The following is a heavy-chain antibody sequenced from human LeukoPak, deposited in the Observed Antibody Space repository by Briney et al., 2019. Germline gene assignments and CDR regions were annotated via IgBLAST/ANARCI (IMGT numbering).Heavy chain of an antibody. J-gene: IGHJ4*02. D-gene: IGHD2-15*01. V-gene: IGHV4-39*07. CDR3: ARAYCSGSSCDSFDY. CDR1: GASISSSNYY. Sequence: PSETLSLTCTVSGASISSSNYYWGWIRQPPGKGLEWIGSIFYSGNTYYNPSLKSRVTLLVDTSQNQFSLRLSSVTAADTALYYCARAYCSGSSCDSFDYWGQGTLVTVSS. CDR2: IFYSGNT.